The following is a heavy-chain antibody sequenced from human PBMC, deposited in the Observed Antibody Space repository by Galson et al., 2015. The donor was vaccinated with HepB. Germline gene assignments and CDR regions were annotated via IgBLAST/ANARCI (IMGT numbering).Heavy chain of an antibody. Sequence: DTLSLTCAVYGGSFSGYYWSWIRQPPGKGLEWIGEINHSGSTNYNPSLKSRVTISVDTSKNQFSLKLSSVTAADTAVYYCARDRNLLYSSSWYKLGWFDPWGQGTLVTVSS. CDR1: GGSFSGYY. J-gene: IGHJ5*02. CDR3: ARDRNLLYSSSWYKLGWFDP. D-gene: IGHD6-13*01. CDR2: INHSGST. V-gene: IGHV4-34*01.